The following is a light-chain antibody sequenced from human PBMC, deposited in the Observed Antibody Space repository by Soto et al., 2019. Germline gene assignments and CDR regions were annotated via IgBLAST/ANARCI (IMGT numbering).Light chain of an antibody. CDR2: GAS. CDR1: QSVRDN. Sequence: EIVMTHSPATLSVSPGERATLSCRASQSVRDNLAGYQQKPGQAPRLLIYGASTRATVIPARVSGRGSGTEFTQTINSLESEDFARCFCQQSNNWPYTFGQGTKLEIK. CDR3: QQSNNWPYT. J-gene: IGKJ2*01. V-gene: IGKV3-15*01.